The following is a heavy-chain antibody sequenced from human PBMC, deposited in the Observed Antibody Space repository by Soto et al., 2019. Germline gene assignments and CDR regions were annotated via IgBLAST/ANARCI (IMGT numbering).Heavy chain of an antibody. Sequence: GGSLRLSCAASGFTFSSFAMHWVRQSPGKGLEWVSSIGTRIDIYYADSVKGRFTISRDNAKNSLSLQMNSLRAEDTGVYYCAREENARLLASGLDVWGPGTTVTVSS. V-gene: IGHV3-21*01. D-gene: IGHD2-15*01. CDR2: IGTRIDI. CDR1: GFTFSSFA. J-gene: IGHJ6*02. CDR3: AREENARLLASGLDV.